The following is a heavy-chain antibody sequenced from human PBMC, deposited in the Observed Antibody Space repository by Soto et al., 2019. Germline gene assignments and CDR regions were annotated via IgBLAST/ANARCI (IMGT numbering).Heavy chain of an antibody. J-gene: IGHJ4*02. Sequence: QVQLQESGPGLVKPSETLSLTCTVSGDSIGSYYWNWIRQPPGKGLEWIGFIYYTGSTNYNPSLTSRVTISVDTSKNQFSLNLSSVTAADTAVYYCARSNFWGTYRYTFDYWGQGTLVTVSS. CDR2: IYYTGST. CDR1: GDSIGSYY. D-gene: IGHD3-16*02. CDR3: ARSNFWGTYRYTFDY. V-gene: IGHV4-59*01.